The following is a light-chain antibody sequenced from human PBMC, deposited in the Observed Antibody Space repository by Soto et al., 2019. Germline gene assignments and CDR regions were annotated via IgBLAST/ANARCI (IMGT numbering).Light chain of an antibody. Sequence: QSALTQPASVPGSPGQSITIACTGTNRDVGSYNLVSWYQQRPGEAPKLIISEVRNRPSGISYRFTGSKSGNTASLTISGLQAEDEADYYCSSYTTTSTLVFGGGTQLTVL. CDR2: EVR. J-gene: IGLJ3*02. CDR3: SSYTTTSTLV. CDR1: NRDVGSYNL. V-gene: IGLV2-14*01.